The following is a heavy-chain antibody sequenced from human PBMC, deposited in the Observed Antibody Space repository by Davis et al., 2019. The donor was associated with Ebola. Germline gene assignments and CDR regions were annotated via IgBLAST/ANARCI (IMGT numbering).Heavy chain of an antibody. J-gene: IGHJ6*02. CDR1: GGSISSYY. CDR2: IYYSGST. V-gene: IGHV4-59*12. Sequence: SETLSLTCTVSGGSISSYYWSWIRQPPGKGLEWIGYIYYSGSTYYNPSLKSRVTISVDTSKNQFSLKLSSVTAADTAVYYCARGPRFYCTNGVCYSVYYYYTMDVWGQGTTVTVSS. D-gene: IGHD2-8*01. CDR3: ARGPRFYCTNGVCYSVYYYYTMDV.